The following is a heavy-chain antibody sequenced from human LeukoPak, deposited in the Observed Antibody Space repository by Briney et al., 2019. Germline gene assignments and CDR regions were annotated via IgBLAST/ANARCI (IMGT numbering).Heavy chain of an antibody. V-gene: IGHV1-8*01. CDR1: GYTFTSYD. D-gene: IGHD6-19*01. CDR3: ARVESGWYKEENY. J-gene: IGHJ4*02. Sequence: ASVKVSCKASGYTFTSYDINWVRQATGQGLEWMGWMNPNSGNTGYAQKFQGRVTMTRNTSISTDYMELSSLRSEDTAVYYCARVESGWYKEENYWGQGTLVTVSS. CDR2: MNPNSGNT.